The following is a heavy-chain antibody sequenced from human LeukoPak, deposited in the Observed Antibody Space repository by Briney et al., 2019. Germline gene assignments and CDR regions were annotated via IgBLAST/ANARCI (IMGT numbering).Heavy chain of an antibody. CDR3: ASRRGGY. J-gene: IGHJ4*02. V-gene: IGHV3-48*03. Sequence: LRLSCAPSAFRLSSYETSCGRHAPGKGLEWVSYISTSTSIIYYTDSVKGRFTISRDNAKKSLYLQMNRVRAGDTAVYYCASRRGGYWGQGTLVTVSS. CDR1: AFRLSSYE. CDR2: ISTSTSII. D-gene: IGHD3-10*01.